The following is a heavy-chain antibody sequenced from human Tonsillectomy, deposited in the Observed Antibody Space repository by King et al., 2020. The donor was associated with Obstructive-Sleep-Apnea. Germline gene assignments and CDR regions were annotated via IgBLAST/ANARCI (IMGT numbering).Heavy chain of an antibody. Sequence: VQLVESGGALVQPGGSLRLSCAASGFTFRSYAMSWVRQAPGKGLEWVSAIGASGGSTYYTDSVKGRFTISRDNSKNTLYLQMNSLRAEDTAEYYCAKDFIMIVGKGWFDPWGQGTLVTVSS. CDR1: GFTFRSYA. CDR3: AKDFIMIVGKGWFDP. J-gene: IGHJ5*02. V-gene: IGHV3-23*04. CDR2: IGASGGST. D-gene: IGHD3-22*01.